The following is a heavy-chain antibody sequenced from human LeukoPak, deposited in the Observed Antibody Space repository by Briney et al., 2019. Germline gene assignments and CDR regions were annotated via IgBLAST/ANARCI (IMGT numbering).Heavy chain of an antibody. J-gene: IGHJ4*02. CDR2: ISGSGGST. D-gene: IGHD2-15*01. Sequence: GGSLRLSCAASGFTFSIYAMRWVRQAPGKGLEWVSAISGSGGSTYYADSVKGRFTISRDNSKNTLYLQMNSLRAEDTAAYYCARDVVFDYWGQGTLVTVSS. CDR1: GFTFSIYA. CDR3: ARDVVFDY. V-gene: IGHV3-23*01.